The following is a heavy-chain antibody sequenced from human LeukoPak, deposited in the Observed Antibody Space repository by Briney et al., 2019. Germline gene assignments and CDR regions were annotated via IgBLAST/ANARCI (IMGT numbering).Heavy chain of an antibody. CDR1: GFTFSRYS. CDR2: ISTSSDTI. V-gene: IGHV3-48*04. CDR3: AKDKEGSSWFSFDY. D-gene: IGHD6-13*01. J-gene: IGHJ4*02. Sequence: GGSLRLFCAASGFTFSRYSMPWVRQAPGKGREWVSFISTSSDTILYADSVKGRFTISRHNAKNSLYLQMKSLRAEDRALYYCAKDKEGSSWFSFDYWGQGTLVTVSS.